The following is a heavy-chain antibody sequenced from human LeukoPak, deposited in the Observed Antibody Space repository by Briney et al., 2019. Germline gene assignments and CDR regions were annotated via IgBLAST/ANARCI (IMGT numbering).Heavy chain of an antibody. Sequence: GASVKASCKASGGTFSSYAISWVRQAPGQGLEWMGGIIPIFGTANYAQKFQGRVTITADESTSTAYMELSSLRSEDTAVYYCARGSIIDFWSGYPPYYYYMDVWGKGTTATVSS. V-gene: IGHV1-69*13. D-gene: IGHD3-3*01. CDR3: ARGSIIDFWSGYPPYYYYMDV. J-gene: IGHJ6*03. CDR1: GGTFSSYA. CDR2: IIPIFGTA.